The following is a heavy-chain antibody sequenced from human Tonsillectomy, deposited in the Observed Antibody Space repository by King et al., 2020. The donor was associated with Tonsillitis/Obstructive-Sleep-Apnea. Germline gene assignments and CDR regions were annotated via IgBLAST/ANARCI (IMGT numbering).Heavy chain of an antibody. Sequence: QLVQSGAEVKKPGASVKVSCKASGYTFTSYDITWVRQAPGQGLEWMGWSRPYDGDTNYAQKLQGRGTMTSDTSTTTAYMELRSLRSDDTAVYYCVRDYYDSSGYYHGYFQHWGQGTLVTVSS. J-gene: IGHJ1*01. CDR2: SRPYDGDT. D-gene: IGHD3-22*01. CDR3: VRDYYDSSGYYHGYFQH. V-gene: IGHV1-18*01. CDR1: GYTFTSYD.